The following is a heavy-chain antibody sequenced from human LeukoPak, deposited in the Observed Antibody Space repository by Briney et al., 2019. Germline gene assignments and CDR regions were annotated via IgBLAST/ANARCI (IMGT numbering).Heavy chain of an antibody. V-gene: IGHV3-23*01. CDR2: ISGSGGST. CDR1: GFTFSSYA. J-gene: IGHJ4*02. D-gene: IGHD4-17*01. CDR3: AKDQVTRDYAYFDY. Sequence: GGSLRLSCAASGFTFSSYAMSWVRQAPGKGLEWVSAISGSGGSTYYADSVKGRFTISGDNSKNTLYRQMNSLRAEDTAVYYCAKDQVTRDYAYFDYWGQGTLVTVSS.